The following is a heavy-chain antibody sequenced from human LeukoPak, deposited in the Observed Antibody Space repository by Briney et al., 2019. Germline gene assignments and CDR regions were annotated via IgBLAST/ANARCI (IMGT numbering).Heavy chain of an antibody. D-gene: IGHD6-13*01. J-gene: IGHJ4*02. Sequence: GASVKVSCKASGYTFTGYYIHWVRQAPGQGLERMGWINPNSGGTNYAQKFQGRVTMTRDTSITTAYMELSRLRSDDTAVYYCARDTSREYSSSCAYWGQGTLVTVSS. V-gene: IGHV1-2*02. CDR2: INPNSGGT. CDR3: ARDTSREYSSSCAY. CDR1: GYTFTGYY.